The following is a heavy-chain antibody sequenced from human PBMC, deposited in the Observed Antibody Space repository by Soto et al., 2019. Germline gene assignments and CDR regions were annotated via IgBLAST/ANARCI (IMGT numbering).Heavy chain of an antibody. CDR2: TYYRSKWYF. CDR1: GDSVSSDGAG. D-gene: IGHD1-1*01. Sequence: SQTLSLTCAISGDSVSSDGAGWNWSRQTPSRGLEWLGRTYYRSKWYFNYAVSVEGRITINPDTSKNQFSLQLSSVTPDDTAVYYCARGSWDDVSGHYYMDVWGKGTTVTVSS. CDR3: ARGSWDDVSGHYYMDV. V-gene: IGHV6-1*01. J-gene: IGHJ6*03.